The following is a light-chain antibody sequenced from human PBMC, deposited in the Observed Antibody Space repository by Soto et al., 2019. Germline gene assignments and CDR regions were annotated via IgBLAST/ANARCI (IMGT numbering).Light chain of an antibody. CDR3: MQGTHWPPWT. CDR1: QSLVYSDGNTY. CDR2: KAS. J-gene: IGKJ1*01. V-gene: IGKV2-30*01. Sequence: DVVMTQSPLSLPVTLGQPASISCRSSQSLVYSDGNTYLNWFQQRPGQSPRRLIYKASNRDSGVPDRFSGSGSGTDFTLKISRVEAEDVGVYYCMQGTHWPPWTFGQGTKVEIK.